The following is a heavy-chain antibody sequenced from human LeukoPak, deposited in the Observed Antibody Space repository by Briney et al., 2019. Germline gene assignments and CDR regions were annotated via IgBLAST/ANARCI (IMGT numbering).Heavy chain of an antibody. Sequence: GASVKASCKASGYTFTDYFMHWVRQAPGQGLEWMGWINPNSGGTHYAQKFQGRVTMTRDTSISTAYMELSRLRSDGTAVYYCARDPGYSSPRGDYWGQGTPVTVSS. D-gene: IGHD5-18*01. CDR2: INPNSGGT. J-gene: IGHJ4*02. CDR1: GYTFTDYF. V-gene: IGHV1-2*02. CDR3: ARDPGYSSPRGDY.